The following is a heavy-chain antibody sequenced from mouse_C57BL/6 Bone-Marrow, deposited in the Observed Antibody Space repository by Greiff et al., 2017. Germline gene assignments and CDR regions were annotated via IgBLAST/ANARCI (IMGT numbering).Heavy chain of an antibody. Sequence: DVHLVESGGGLVQPGGSLKLSCAASGFTFSDYYMYWVRQTPEKRLEWVAYISNGGGSTYYPDTVKGRFTISRANAKNTLYLQMSRLKSEDTAMYYCARGWLLHAMDYWGQGTSVTVSS. J-gene: IGHJ4*01. CDR3: ARGWLLHAMDY. D-gene: IGHD2-3*01. CDR1: GFTFSDYY. V-gene: IGHV5-12*01. CDR2: ISNGGGST.